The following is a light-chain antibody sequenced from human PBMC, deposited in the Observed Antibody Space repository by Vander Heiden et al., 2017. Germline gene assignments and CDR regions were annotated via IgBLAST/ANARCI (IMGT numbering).Light chain of an antibody. Sequence: IVMTQSPLSLPVTPGEPASMSCRSSHSLLHINGNIYLDWYLQKPGQSQQLLIHLGSYRASGVPDRFSCSGSGTDFTLKISRVEAEDVGVYYCMQALQTPLTFGGGTKVEIK. CDR3: MQALQTPLT. CDR2: LGS. CDR1: HSLLHINGNIY. J-gene: IGKJ4*01. V-gene: IGKV2-28*01.